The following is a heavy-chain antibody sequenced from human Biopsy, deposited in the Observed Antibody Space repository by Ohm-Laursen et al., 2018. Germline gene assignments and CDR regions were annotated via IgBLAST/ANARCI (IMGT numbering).Heavy chain of an antibody. CDR1: GDSIGSYS. CDR2: IFNSANT. J-gene: IGHJ5*02. Sequence: TLSLTCTVSGDSIGSYSWSWIRQRPGKGLEWIGYIFNSANTYYNPSLKNLITISGDTSKNQFSLKLNSVTAADTAVYYCARGDYFDSNGYFWFDPWGQGTLVTVSS. V-gene: IGHV4-31*01. CDR3: ARGDYFDSNGYFWFDP. D-gene: IGHD3-22*01.